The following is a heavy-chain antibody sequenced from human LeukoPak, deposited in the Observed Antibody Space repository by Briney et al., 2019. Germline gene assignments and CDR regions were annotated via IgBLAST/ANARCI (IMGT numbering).Heavy chain of an antibody. J-gene: IGHJ5*02. CDR2: ISAYNGNT. CDR3: ARDLGGALKSNWFDP. D-gene: IGHD3-16*01. V-gene: IGHV1-18*01. Sequence: ASVKVSCKASGYTFTSYGISWVRQAPGQGLEWMGWISAYNGNTNYAQKLQGRVTMTTDTSTSTAYMELRSLRSDDTAVYYCARDLGGALKSNWFDPWGQGTLVTVSS. CDR1: GYTFTSYG.